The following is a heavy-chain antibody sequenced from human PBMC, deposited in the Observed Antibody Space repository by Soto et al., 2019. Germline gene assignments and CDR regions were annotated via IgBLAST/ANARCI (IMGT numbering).Heavy chain of an antibody. Sequence: EVQLVESGGGSIRPGGSLRLSCAASGFIFSDYEMNWVRQAPGKGLEWVSYISSSGNTIYYGDSVKGRFTISRDNAKNSLSLQMNSLRAEDTAVYYCASERPSDDFWSGYSYGMDVWGQGTTVTVSS. CDR1: GFIFSDYE. CDR2: ISSSGNTI. CDR3: ASERPSDDFWSGYSYGMDV. D-gene: IGHD3-3*01. V-gene: IGHV3-48*03. J-gene: IGHJ6*02.